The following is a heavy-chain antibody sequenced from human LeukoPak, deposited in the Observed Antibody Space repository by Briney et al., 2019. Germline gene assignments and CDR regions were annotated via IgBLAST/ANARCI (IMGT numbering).Heavy chain of an antibody. D-gene: IGHD6-13*01. CDR1: GYTFTSYY. Sequence: ASVKVSCKASGYTFTSYYMHWVRQAPGQGLEWMGIINPSGGSTSYAQMFQGRVTMTRDTSTSTVYMELSSLRSEDTAVYYCASSGYSSSWYDVVFDYWGQGTLVTVSS. V-gene: IGHV1-46*01. CDR3: ASSGYSSSWYDVVFDY. J-gene: IGHJ4*02. CDR2: INPSGGST.